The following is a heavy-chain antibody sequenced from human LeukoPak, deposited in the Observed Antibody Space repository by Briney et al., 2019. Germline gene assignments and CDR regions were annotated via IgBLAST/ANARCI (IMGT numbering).Heavy chain of an antibody. CDR2: ISYDGSNK. CDR1: GFTFSSYG. V-gene: IGHV3-30*18. CDR3: AKAGIVILDY. D-gene: IGHD1-26*01. Sequence: PGGSLRLSCAASGFTFSSYGMHWVRQAPGKGLEWVAVISYDGSNKYYADSVKGRFTISRDNSKNTLYLQKNSLGAEDTAVYYCAKAGIVILDYWGQGTLVTVSS. J-gene: IGHJ4*02.